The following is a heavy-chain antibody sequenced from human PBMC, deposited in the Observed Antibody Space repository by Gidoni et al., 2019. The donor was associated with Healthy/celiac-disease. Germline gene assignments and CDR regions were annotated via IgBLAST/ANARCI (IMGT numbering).Heavy chain of an antibody. CDR1: GFTFSSYA. J-gene: IGHJ4*02. Sequence: RLSCAASGFTFSSYAMSWVRQTLGKGLEWVSTISGSGGSTYYADSVKGRFTISRDNSKNTLYLQMNSLRAEDTAVYYCAKDQWGLTGVPGAFDYWGQGTLVTVSS. CDR2: ISGSGGST. CDR3: AKDQWGLTGVPGAFDY. V-gene: IGHV3-23*01. D-gene: IGHD7-27*01.